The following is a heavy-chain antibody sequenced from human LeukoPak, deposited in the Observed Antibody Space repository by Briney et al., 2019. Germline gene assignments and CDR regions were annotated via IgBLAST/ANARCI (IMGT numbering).Heavy chain of an antibody. Sequence: GSLRLSCAASGFTFSSHGMQWVRQAPGKGLEWVAVISYDGTNRNYADSVKGRFTVSRDNSKNTLYLQMNSLRAEDTAVYYCAKGGDYYGSGKYSNFDYWGQGTLVTVSS. CDR3: AKGGDYYGSGKYSNFDY. V-gene: IGHV3-30*18. J-gene: IGHJ4*02. CDR1: GFTFSSHG. D-gene: IGHD3-10*01. CDR2: ISYDGTNR.